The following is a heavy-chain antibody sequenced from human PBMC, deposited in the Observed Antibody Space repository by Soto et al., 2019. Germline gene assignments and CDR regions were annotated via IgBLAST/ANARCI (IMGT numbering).Heavy chain of an antibody. V-gene: IGHV1-3*01. CDR1: GYTFTSYA. D-gene: IGHD3-22*01. CDR2: ITAGNGNT. CDR3: ARADYDSRGYWWFDP. Sequence: ASVKVSCKASGYTFTSYAMHWVRQAPGQRLEWMGWITAGNGNTKYSQKFQGRVTITRDTSASTAYMELSSLRSEDTAVYYCARADYDSRGYWWFDPGGRGTLVAVSS. J-gene: IGHJ5*02.